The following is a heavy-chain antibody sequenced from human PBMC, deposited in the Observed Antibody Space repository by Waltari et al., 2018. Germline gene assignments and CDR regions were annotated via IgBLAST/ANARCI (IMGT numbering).Heavy chain of an antibody. CDR3: ARDEARYYDIMTGGGYYGLDV. Sequence: QVQLQESGPGLVRPSQTLSLTCTVSGGSISSGSVYWVWIRQPAGKGLEWVGHIFTSGSTKYNPSLKSRVSVSLDTSENQFSLRLSSVTAADTAVYYCARDEARYYDIMTGGGYYGLDVWGQGTTVTVSS. J-gene: IGHJ6*02. D-gene: IGHD3-9*01. CDR1: GGSISSGSVY. V-gene: IGHV4-61*02. CDR2: IFTSGST.